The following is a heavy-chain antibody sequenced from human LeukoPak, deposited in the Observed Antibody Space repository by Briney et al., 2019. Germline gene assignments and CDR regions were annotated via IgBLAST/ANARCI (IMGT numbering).Heavy chain of an antibody. CDR2: ISYDGSNK. CDR3: ARDRIPVLRFLEWSKGVD. Sequence: GRSLRLSCAASGFTFSSYAMHWVRQPPGKGLEWVAVISYDGSNKYYADSVKGRFTISRDNSKNTLYLQMNSLRAEDTAVYYCARDRIPVLRFLEWSKGVDGGQGTLVTVSS. D-gene: IGHD3-3*01. J-gene: IGHJ4*02. V-gene: IGHV3-30-3*01. CDR1: GFTFSSYA.